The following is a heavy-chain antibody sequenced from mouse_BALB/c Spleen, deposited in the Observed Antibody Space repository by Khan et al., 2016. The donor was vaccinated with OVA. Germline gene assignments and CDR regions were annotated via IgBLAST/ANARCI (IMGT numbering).Heavy chain of an antibody. Sequence: EVKLLETGGGLVQFGGSRGLSCEGSGFTFSGFWMSWVRQTPGKTLEWIGDINSDGSVINYAPSIKDRFTIFRDNDKSTLYLQMSNVRSEDTATYFCMIYAMDYWGQGTSVTVSS. V-gene: IGHV11-2*02. J-gene: IGHJ4*01. CDR2: INSDGSVI. CDR1: GFTFSGFW. CDR3: MIYAMDY.